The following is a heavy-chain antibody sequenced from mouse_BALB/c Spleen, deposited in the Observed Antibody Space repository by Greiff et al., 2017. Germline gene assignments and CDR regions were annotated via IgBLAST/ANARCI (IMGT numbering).Heavy chain of an antibody. D-gene: IGHD2-4*01. CDR1: GFTFSSFG. Sequence: EVQLVESGGGLVQPGGSRKLSCAASGFTFSSFGMHWVRQAPEKGLEWVAYISSGSSTIYYADTVKGRFTISRDNPKNTLFLQMTSLRSEDTAMYYCARWDYYDRDAMDYWGQGTSVTVSS. V-gene: IGHV5-17*02. J-gene: IGHJ4*01. CDR3: ARWDYYDRDAMDY. CDR2: ISSGSSTI.